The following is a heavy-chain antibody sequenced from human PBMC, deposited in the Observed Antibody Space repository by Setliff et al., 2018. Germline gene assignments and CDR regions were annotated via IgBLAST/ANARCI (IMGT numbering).Heavy chain of an antibody. CDR3: ARDGGNGVDY. J-gene: IGHJ4*02. CDR2: INTKTGNP. Sequence: AASVKVSCKASGYTLNNYAMNWVRQAPGQGFEWMGWINTKTGNPTYAQDFTGRLVFSLDTSVNTAFVQISSLKAEDTAVYYCARDGGNGVDYWGQGTLVTVSS. D-gene: IGHD3-16*01. V-gene: IGHV7-4-1*02. CDR1: GYTLNNYA.